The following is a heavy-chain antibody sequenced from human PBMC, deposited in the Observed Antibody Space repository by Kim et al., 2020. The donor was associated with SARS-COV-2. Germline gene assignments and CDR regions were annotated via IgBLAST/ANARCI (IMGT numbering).Heavy chain of an antibody. V-gene: IGHV7-4-1*02. J-gene: IGHJ5*02. CDR3: ARERRTTILGVVIIPTNWFDP. CDR2: INTNTGNP. D-gene: IGHD3-3*01. CDR1: GYTFTSYA. Sequence: ASVKVSCKASGYTFTSYAMNWVRQAPGQGLEWMGWINTNTGNPTYAQGFTGRFVFSLDTSVSTAYLQISSLKAEDTAVYYCARERRTTILGVVIIPTNWFDPWGQGTLVTVSS.